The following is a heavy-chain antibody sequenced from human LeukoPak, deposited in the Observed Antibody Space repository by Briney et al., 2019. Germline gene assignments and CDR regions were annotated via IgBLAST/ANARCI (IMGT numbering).Heavy chain of an antibody. CDR1: GYSFTTYW. V-gene: IGHV5-51*01. J-gene: IGHJ3*02. CDR3: ARPRRPHDAFDI. CDR2: IYPGDSDT. Sequence: GESLKISCKDSGYSFTTYWIAWVRQMPGKGLEWMGIIYPGDSDTTYSPSFQGQVTISADKSISTAYLQWSSLKASDTAMYYCARPRRPHDAFDIWGQGTMVTVSS.